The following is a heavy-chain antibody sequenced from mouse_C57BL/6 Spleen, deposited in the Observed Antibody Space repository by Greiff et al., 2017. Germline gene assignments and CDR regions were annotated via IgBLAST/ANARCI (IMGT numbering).Heavy chain of an antibody. J-gene: IGHJ4*01. CDR2: HHPTSGST. D-gene: IGHD3-1*01. CDR1: GYTFTSYW. V-gene: IGHV1-64*01. CDR3: AKKKGYPGDARDY. Sequence: QVQLQQPGAELVKPGASVKLSCKASGYTFTSYWMHWVKQRPGKGLEWIGMHHPTSGSTNYNEKFKSKATLTVDKSSSTAYMQISRLTTGDSAVDYCAKKKGYPGDARDYWGQGTSGTVSS.